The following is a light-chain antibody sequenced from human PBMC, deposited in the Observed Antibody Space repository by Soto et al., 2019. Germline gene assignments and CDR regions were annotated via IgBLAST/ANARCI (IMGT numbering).Light chain of an antibody. J-gene: IGKJ4*01. CDR1: QGINSY. Sequence: EMVLTQSPATLSLSPGERATLSCRASQGINSYLAWYQQKPGQAPRLLIYDASNRATGIPARFSGSGSGTDFPLTISRLEPEDSAVYYCQQRSNWPLTFGGGTKVEIK. V-gene: IGKV3-11*01. CDR3: QQRSNWPLT. CDR2: DAS.